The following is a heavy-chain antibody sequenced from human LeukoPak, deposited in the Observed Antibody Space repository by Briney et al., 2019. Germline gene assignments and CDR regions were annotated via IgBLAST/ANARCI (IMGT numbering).Heavy chain of an antibody. Sequence: SVKVSCKASGYTFTYRYLHWVRQAPGQALEWMGWITPFNGNTNYAQKFQDRVTITRDRSMSTAYMELSSLRSEDTAMYYCASPDQDYYDTKDAFDIWGQGTMVTVSS. D-gene: IGHD3-22*01. CDR3: ASPDQDYYDTKDAFDI. CDR2: ITPFNGNT. V-gene: IGHV1-45*02. CDR1: GYTFTYRY. J-gene: IGHJ3*02.